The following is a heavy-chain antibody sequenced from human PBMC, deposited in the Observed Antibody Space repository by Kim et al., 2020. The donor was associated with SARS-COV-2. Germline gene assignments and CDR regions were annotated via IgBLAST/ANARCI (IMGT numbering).Heavy chain of an antibody. CDR3: ARNPGYSSGWYLLLEPDNGIDY. J-gene: IGHJ4*02. D-gene: IGHD6-19*01. CDR2: ISSSSSYI. V-gene: IGHV3-21*01. CDR1: GFTFSSYS. Sequence: GGSLRLSCAASGFTFSSYSMNWVRQAPGKGLEWVSSISSSSSYIYYADSVKGRFTISRDNAKNSLYLQMNSLRAEDTAVYYCARNPGYSSGWYLLLEPDNGIDYWGQGTLVTVSS.